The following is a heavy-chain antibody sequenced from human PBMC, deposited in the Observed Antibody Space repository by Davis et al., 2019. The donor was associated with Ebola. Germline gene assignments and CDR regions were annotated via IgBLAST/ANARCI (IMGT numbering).Heavy chain of an antibody. V-gene: IGHV3-7*03. J-gene: IGHJ6*02. CDR3: ARGVKGSSSSWYYYYGMDV. Sequence: PGGSLRLSCAASGFTFSNYWMSWVRQAPGKGLEWVANIKQDGSAKYYVDSVKGRFTISRDNAKNSLYLQMNSLRAEDTAVYYCARGVKGSSSSWYYYYGMDVWGQGTTVTVSS. CDR1: GFTFSNYW. CDR2: IKQDGSAK. D-gene: IGHD6-6*01.